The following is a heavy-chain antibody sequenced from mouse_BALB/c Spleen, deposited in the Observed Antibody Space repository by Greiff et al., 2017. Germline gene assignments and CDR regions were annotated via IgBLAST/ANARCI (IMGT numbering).Heavy chain of an antibody. D-gene: IGHD2-14*01. CDR1: GFSLTSYG. CDR2: IWAGGST. Sequence: VQLVESGPGLVAPSQSLSITCTVSGFSLTSYGVHWVRQPPGKGLEWLGVIWAGGSTNYNSALMSRLSISKDNSKSQVFLKMNSLQTDDTAMYYCARGVREYYYAMDYWGQGTSVTVSS. V-gene: IGHV2-9*02. J-gene: IGHJ4*01. CDR3: ARGVREYYYAMDY.